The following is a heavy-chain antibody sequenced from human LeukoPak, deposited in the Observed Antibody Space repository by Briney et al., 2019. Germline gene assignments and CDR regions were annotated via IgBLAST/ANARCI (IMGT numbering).Heavy chain of an antibody. J-gene: IGHJ4*02. V-gene: IGHV4-30-2*01. CDR3: ARMGGYSGYATH. Sequence: SETLSLTRAVSGGSISSGGYSWSWIRQPPGKGLEWIGYIYHSGSTYYNPSLKSRVTISVDTSKNHFSLKLSSVTAADTAVYYCARMGGYSGYATHWGQGTLVTVSS. CDR1: GGSISSGGYS. D-gene: IGHD5-12*01. CDR2: IYHSGST.